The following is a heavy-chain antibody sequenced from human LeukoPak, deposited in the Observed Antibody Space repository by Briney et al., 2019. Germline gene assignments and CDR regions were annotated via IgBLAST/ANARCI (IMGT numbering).Heavy chain of an antibody. J-gene: IGHJ3*02. V-gene: IGHV3-23*01. D-gene: IGHD6-13*01. CDR1: GFTFSSYA. CDR2: ISGSGGST. Sequence: GGSLRLSCAASGFTFSSYAMSWVRQAPGKGLEWVSAISGSGGSTYYADSVKGRFTISRDNSKNTLYLQMNSLRAEDTAVYYCAKDNGLQQLVGDAFDIWGQGTMVTVSS. CDR3: AKDNGLQQLVGDAFDI.